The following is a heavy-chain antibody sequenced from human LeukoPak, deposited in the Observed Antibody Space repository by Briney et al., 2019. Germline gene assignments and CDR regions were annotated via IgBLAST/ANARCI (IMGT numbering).Heavy chain of an antibody. CDR3: ARGLGYSSSWTPFDY. V-gene: IGHV3-53*01. J-gene: IGHJ4*02. CDR1: GFTVSSNY. CDR2: IYSGGST. Sequence: GGSLRLSCAASGFTVSSNYMSWVRQAPGKGLEWVSVIYSGGSTYYADSVKGRFTISRDNSKNTLYLQMNSLRAEDTALYHCARGLGYSSSWTPFDYWGQGTLVTVSS. D-gene: IGHD6-13*01.